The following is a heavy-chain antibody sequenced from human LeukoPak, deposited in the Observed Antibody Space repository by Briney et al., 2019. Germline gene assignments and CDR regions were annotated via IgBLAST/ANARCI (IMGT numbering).Heavy chain of an antibody. CDR3: ARTAAAGTNNWFDP. Sequence: ASVTVSCKASGYTFTSYGISWVRQAPGQGLEWMGWISAYNGNTNYAQKLQGRVTMTTDTSTSTAYMELRSLRSDDTAVYYCARTAAAGTNNWFDPWGQGTLVTVSS. V-gene: IGHV1-18*01. J-gene: IGHJ5*02. CDR2: ISAYNGNT. D-gene: IGHD6-13*01. CDR1: GYTFTSYG.